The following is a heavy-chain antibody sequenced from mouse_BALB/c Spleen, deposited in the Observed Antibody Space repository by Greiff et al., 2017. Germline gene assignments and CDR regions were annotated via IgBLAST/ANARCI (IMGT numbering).Heavy chain of an antibody. V-gene: IGHV7-3*02. CDR2: IRNKANGYTT. Sequence: EVQRVESGGGLVQPGGSLRLSCATSGFTFTDYYMSWVRQPPGKALEWLGFIRNKANGYTTEYSASVKGRFTISRDNSQSILYLQMNTLRAEDSATYYCARDISYYGYDDGYYYAMDYWGQGTSVTVSS. J-gene: IGHJ4*01. CDR1: GFTFTDYY. CDR3: ARDISYYGYDDGYYYAMDY. D-gene: IGHD2-2*01.